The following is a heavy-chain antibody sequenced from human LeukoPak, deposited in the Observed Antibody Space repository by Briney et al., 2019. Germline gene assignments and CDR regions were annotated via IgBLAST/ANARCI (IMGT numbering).Heavy chain of an antibody. V-gene: IGHV2-5*01. CDR3: AHRRTVTSVDY. D-gene: IGHD4-11*01. J-gene: IGHJ4*02. CDR1: GFSVSSSGVV. Sequence: SGPTLVKPTQTLTLTCTVSGFSVSSSGVVVGWIRQPPGKALEWLAFIYWNDDKRYSPSLKDRLTITKDPSQNQVVLTMTNMGPEDTATYYCAHRRTVTSVDYWGQGTLVTVSS. CDR2: IYWNDDK.